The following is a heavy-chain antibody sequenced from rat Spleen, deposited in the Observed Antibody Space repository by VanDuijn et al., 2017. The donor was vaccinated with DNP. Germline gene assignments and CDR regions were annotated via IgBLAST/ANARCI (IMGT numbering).Heavy chain of an antibody. D-gene: IGHD1-4*01. J-gene: IGHJ1*01. CDR2: ISNTGDNT. CDR1: GFTFSNYW. CDR3: TRDFRYGYTYFDY. Sequence: EVQLVESGGGLVQPGRSMKLSCAASGFTFSNYWMTWIRQAPGKGLEWVASISNTGDNTYYPDSVKGRFTISRDNAKSTQYLQMNSLRSEDTATYYCTRDFRYGYTYFDYWGPGTMVTVSS. V-gene: IGHV5-31*01.